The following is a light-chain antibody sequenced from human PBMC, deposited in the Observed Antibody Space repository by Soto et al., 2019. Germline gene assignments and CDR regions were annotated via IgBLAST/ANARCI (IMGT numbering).Light chain of an antibody. Sequence: DVQSTQSPPSLSSSFVDIVTITCRASQPISNYLNWYQQKAGEAPKVLIFGASSLQTGVPSKFSGSGYGTDFTLITNNLHPDDFATYYCQQTHAVPLTFGQGTRLEIK. CDR3: QQTHAVPLT. V-gene: IGKV1-39*01. CDR1: QPISNY. J-gene: IGKJ5*01. CDR2: GAS.